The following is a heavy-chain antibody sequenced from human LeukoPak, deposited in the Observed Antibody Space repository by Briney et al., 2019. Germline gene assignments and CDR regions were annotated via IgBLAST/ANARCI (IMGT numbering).Heavy chain of an antibody. V-gene: IGHV3-23*01. D-gene: IGHD6-19*01. Sequence: GGSLRLSCAASGFTFSISAMTWVRQAPGKGLEWVSLIAGGGGSTYYAESVTGRFTVSRDNSKNTLYLQLNSLRAEDTAIYYCAKAYTNGWYVWDYWGQGALVTVSS. CDR3: AKAYTNGWYVWDY. CDR1: GFTFSISA. CDR2: IAGGGGST. J-gene: IGHJ4*02.